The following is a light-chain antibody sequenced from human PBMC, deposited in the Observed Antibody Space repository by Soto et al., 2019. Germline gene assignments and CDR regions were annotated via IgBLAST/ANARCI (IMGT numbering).Light chain of an antibody. CDR3: QQGYSTTPIT. Sequence: DIQMTQSPSSLSASVGDRVTITCRASQSITTYLNWYRQKPGKAPKLLIYAASILQSGVPSRFSGSGSGTEFTLSISSLQPEDFATYYCQQGYSTTPITFGQGTRLEIK. CDR2: AAS. J-gene: IGKJ5*01. V-gene: IGKV1-39*01. CDR1: QSITTY.